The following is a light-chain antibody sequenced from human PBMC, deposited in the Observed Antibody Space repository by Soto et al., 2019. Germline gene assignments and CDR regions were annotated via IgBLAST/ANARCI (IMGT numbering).Light chain of an antibody. CDR2: DAS. CDR1: QSVSSY. J-gene: IGKJ1*01. Sequence: EIVLTQSPGTLSLSPGERATLSCRASQSVSSYLAWYQQKPGQAPRLLIYDASNRATGIPARFSGSGSGTLVMLTISRLEPEDLAVDYCHKVGSSGKLGQVTKV. V-gene: IGKV3-20*01. CDR3: HKVGSSGK.